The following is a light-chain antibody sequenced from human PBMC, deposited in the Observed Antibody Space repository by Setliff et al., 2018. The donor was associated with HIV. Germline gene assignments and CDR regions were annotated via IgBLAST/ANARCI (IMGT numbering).Light chain of an antibody. J-gene: IGLJ1*01. CDR3: SSYTSSSILV. CDR1: SSDVGGYPY. Sequence: QSVLAQPASVSGSPGQSVTISCTGTSSDVGGYPYVSWYQQYPGKVPKLMIYEVSNRPSGVPNRFSGSKSANMASLTISGLQAEDEADYYCSSYTSSSILVFGTGTKVTVL. CDR2: EVS. V-gene: IGLV2-14*01.